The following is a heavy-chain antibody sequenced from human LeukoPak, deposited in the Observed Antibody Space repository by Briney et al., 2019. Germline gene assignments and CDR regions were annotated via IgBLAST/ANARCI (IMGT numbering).Heavy chain of an antibody. CDR1: GGTFSSYA. V-gene: IGHV1-69*13. Sequence: SVKVSFKASGGTFSSYAISWVRQAPGQGLEWMGGIIPIFGTANYAQKFQGRVTITADESTSTAYMELSSLRSEDTAVYYCAREGYSNFPFDPWGQGTLVTVSS. CDR3: AREGYSNFPFDP. CDR2: IIPIFGTA. D-gene: IGHD4-11*01. J-gene: IGHJ5*02.